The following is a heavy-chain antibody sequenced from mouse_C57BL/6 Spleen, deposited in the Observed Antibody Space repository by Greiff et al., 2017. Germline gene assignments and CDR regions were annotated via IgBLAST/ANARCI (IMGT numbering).Heavy chain of an antibody. CDR1: GYTFTSYW. D-gene: IGHD2-2*01. V-gene: IGHV1-64*01. J-gene: IGHJ3*01. Sequence: QVQLQQPGAELVKPGASVQLSCKASGYTFTSYWMHWVQQRPGQGLEWIGMIHPNSGSTNNNEKFKSKATLTVDKSSSTAYMQLSSLTSEDSAVYYCARGGLYGYDDGFADWGQGTLVTVSA. CDR3: ARGGLYGYDDGFAD. CDR2: IHPNSGST.